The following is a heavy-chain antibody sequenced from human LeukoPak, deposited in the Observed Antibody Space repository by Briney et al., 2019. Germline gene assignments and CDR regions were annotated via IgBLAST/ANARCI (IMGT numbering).Heavy chain of an antibody. CDR2: ISAYNGNT. J-gene: IGHJ4*02. CDR1: GYTSTSYG. CDR3: ARVSRELTSFDY. Sequence: ASVKVSCKASGYTSTSYGISWVRQAPGQGLEWMGWISAYNGNTNYAQKLQGRVTMTTDTSTSTAYMELRSLRSDDTAVYYCARVSRELTSFDYWGQGTLVTVSS. D-gene: IGHD1-26*01. V-gene: IGHV1-18*01.